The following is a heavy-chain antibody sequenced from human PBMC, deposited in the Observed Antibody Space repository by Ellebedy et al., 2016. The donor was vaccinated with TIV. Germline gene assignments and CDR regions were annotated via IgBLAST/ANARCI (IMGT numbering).Heavy chain of an antibody. CDR2: INPSDSDT. V-gene: IGHV5-10-1*01. D-gene: IGHD5-24*01. J-gene: IGHJ5*02. Sequence: TVSCKGSGYNFASYWISWVRQMPGKGLEWRGRINPSDSDTNYSPSFQGHVSFSADTSISTAYLQWSGLKASDTAMYYCATQLERRGGASSWGQGTLVTVSS. CDR3: ATQLERRGGASS. CDR1: GYNFASYW.